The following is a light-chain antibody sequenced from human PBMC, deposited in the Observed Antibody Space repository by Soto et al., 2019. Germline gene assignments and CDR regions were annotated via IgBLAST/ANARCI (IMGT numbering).Light chain of an antibody. CDR2: GAS. J-gene: IGKJ5*01. V-gene: IGKV3-20*01. CDR3: QQYGSSIT. Sequence: EIVMTQSPATLSVSPGERATLSCRASQSVSSDLAWYHQKPGQAPRLLIYGASTRATGIPDRFSGSGSGTDFTLTINRLEPEDFAVYYCQQYGSSITFGQGTRLEIK. CDR1: QSVSSD.